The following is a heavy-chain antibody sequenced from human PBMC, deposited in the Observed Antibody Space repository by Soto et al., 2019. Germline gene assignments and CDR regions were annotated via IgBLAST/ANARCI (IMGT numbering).Heavy chain of an antibody. Sequence: GESLKISCKGSGYTFSSYWIGWVRQMPGKGLEWMGIIYPGDSDTRYSPSFQGQVTISADKYIRTAYLQWSSLKASDTATYYCARRGRDSSGDFYYNGMDVWGQGTTVTVS. CDR3: ARRGRDSSGDFYYNGMDV. V-gene: IGHV5-51*01. D-gene: IGHD6-25*01. J-gene: IGHJ6*02. CDR1: GYTFSSYW. CDR2: IYPGDSDT.